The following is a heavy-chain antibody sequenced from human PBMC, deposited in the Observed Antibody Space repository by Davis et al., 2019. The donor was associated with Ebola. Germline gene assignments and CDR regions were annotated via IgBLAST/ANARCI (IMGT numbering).Heavy chain of an antibody. CDR3: TRGMGSSSWYPAFDP. CDR2: IRSKAYGGTT. J-gene: IGHJ5*02. CDR1: GFTFGDYA. Sequence: PGGSLRLSCTASGFTFGDYAMSWFRQAPGKGLEWVGFIRSKAYGGTTEYAASVKGRFTISRDDSKSIAYLQMNSLKTEDTAVYYCTRGMGSSSWYPAFDPWGQGTLVTVSS. D-gene: IGHD6-13*01. V-gene: IGHV3-49*03.